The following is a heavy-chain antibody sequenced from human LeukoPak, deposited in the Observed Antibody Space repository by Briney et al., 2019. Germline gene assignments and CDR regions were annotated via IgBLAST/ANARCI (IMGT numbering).Heavy chain of an antibody. CDR2: MNPNSGNT. V-gene: IGHV1-8*01. CDR1: GYTFTSYD. Sequence: ASVKVPCKASGYTFTSYDINWVRQATGQGLEWMGWMNPNSGNTGYAQKFQGRVAMTRNTSISTAYMELSSLRSEDTAVYYCARGRKRSSWYWFDPWGQGTLVTVSP. CDR3: ARGRKRSSWYWFDP. D-gene: IGHD6-13*01. J-gene: IGHJ5*02.